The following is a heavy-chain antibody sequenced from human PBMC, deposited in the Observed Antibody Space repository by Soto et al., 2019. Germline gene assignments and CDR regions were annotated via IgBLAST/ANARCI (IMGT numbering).Heavy chain of an antibody. CDR1: GVMFGAFG. J-gene: IGHJ5*02. V-gene: IGHV3-30*03. CDR3: AIQACEPRSPFDP. Sequence: QVQLVESGGGVVQSGTSLRLSCEVSGVMFGAFGIHWVRQAPGKGLKWLSFISYDGHIKYYADSVRGRFTISRDNSKNMLYLQMNSLSPEDTAVYYCAIQACEPRSPFDPWGQGTLVTVS. CDR2: ISYDGHIK. D-gene: IGHD6-13*01.